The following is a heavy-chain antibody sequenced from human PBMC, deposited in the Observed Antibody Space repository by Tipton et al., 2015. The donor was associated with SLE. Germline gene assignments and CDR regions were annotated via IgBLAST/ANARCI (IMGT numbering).Heavy chain of an antibody. Sequence: SLRLSCAASGFRVSSNYMSWVRQAPGKGLVWVSRINGDGRRANYADSVKGRFTISRDNAKNTVYLQMNSLRAEDTAIYYCSRDQHVAATDYWGHGTLVTVSS. CDR1: GFRVSSNY. CDR3: SRDQHVAATDY. D-gene: IGHD6-13*01. CDR2: INGDGRRA. J-gene: IGHJ4*01. V-gene: IGHV3-74*01.